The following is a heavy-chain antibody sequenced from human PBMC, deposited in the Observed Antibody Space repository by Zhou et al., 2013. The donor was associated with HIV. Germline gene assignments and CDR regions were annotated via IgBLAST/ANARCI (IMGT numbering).Heavy chain of an antibody. V-gene: IGHV1-18*01. D-gene: IGHD3-22*01. CDR1: GYTFTSYG. CDR3: ARDLPLVVIGLRIELDY. J-gene: IGHJ4*02. Sequence: QVQLVQSGAEVKKPGASVKVSCKASGYTFTSYGISWVRQAPGQGLEWMGWISAYNGNTNYAQKLQGRVTMTTDTSTSTAYMELRSLRSDDTAVYYCARDLPLVVIGLRIELDYWGQGTLVTVSS. CDR2: ISAYNGNT.